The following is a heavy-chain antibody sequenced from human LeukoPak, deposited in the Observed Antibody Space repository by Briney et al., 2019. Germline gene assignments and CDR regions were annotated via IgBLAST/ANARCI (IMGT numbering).Heavy chain of an antibody. CDR2: ISSSSSYI. J-gene: IGHJ4*02. V-gene: IGHV3-21*01. CDR1: GFTFSSYS. Sequence: GGALRLSCAASGFTFSSYSMNWVRQAPGKGLEWVSSISSSSSYIYYADSVKGRFTISRDNAKNSLYLQMNSLRAEDTAVYYCARAPFSGNYYVDYWGQGTLVTVSS. CDR3: ARAPFSGNYYVDY. D-gene: IGHD1-26*01.